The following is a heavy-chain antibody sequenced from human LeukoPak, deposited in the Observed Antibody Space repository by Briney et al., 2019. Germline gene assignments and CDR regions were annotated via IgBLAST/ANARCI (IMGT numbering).Heavy chain of an antibody. CDR1: GYTFTSYY. CDR3: AKIGGQRAERNWFDP. V-gene: IGHV1-46*01. D-gene: IGHD3-10*01. Sequence: ASVKVSCKASGYTFTSYYMHWVRQAPGQGLEWMGIINPSGGSTSYAQKFQGRVTMTRDMSTSTVYMELSSLRSEDTAVYYCAKIGGQRAERNWFDPWGQGTLVTVSS. CDR2: INPSGGST. J-gene: IGHJ5*02.